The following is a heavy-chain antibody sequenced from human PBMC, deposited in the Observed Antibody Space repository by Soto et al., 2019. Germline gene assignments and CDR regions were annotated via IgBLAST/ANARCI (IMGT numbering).Heavy chain of an antibody. CDR3: ARDLGLIVVVPYMDV. CDR1: GYTFTYRY. V-gene: IGHV1-45*02. D-gene: IGHD2-2*01. Sequence: GASVKVSCKASGYTFTYRYLHWVRQAPGQALEWMGWITPFNGNTNYAQKFQDRVTIARDRSMSTAYMELSSLRSEDTAVYYCARDLGLIVVVPYMDVWGKGTTVTVSS. J-gene: IGHJ6*03. CDR2: ITPFNGNT.